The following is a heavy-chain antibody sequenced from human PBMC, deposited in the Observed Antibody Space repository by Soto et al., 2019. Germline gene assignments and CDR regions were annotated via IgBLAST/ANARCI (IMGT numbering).Heavy chain of an antibody. V-gene: IGHV4-39*01. Sequence: PSETMSLTCTFSGLYISSIIYYLGWIKQPPGKGLEWIGSIYYSGSTYYNPSLKSRVTISVDTSKNQFSLKLSSVTAADTAVYYCATRVITFGGVIVLYFQHWGQGTLVTVSS. D-gene: IGHD3-16*02. J-gene: IGHJ1*01. CDR2: IYYSGST. CDR1: GLYISSIIYY. CDR3: ATRVITFGGVIVLYFQH.